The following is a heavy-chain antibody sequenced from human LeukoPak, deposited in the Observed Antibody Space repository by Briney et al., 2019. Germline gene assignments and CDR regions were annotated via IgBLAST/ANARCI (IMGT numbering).Heavy chain of an antibody. CDR3: AKDSHNYYYYYMDV. Sequence: GGSLSLSCAATGFTFSSYGMSWVRQATGKGLEWVTAISGSGGSTYYADSVKGRFTISRDNSKNTLYLQMNSLRAEDTAVYYCAKDSHNYYYYYMDVWGKGTTVTVSS. J-gene: IGHJ6*03. CDR2: ISGSGGST. V-gene: IGHV3-23*01. CDR1: GFTFSSYG.